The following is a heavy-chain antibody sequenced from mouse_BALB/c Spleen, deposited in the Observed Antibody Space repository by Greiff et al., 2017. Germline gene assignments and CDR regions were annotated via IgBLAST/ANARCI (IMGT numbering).Heavy chain of an antibody. CDR1: GDSITSGY. V-gene: IGHV3-8*02. J-gene: IGHJ2*01. Sequence: EVKLMESGPSLVKPSQTLSLTCSVTGDSITSGYWNWIRKFPGNKLEYMGYISYSGSTYYNPSLKSRISITRDTSKNQYYLQLNSVTTEDTATYYCARYRHYYGSSLYYFDYWGQGTTLTVSS. D-gene: IGHD1-1*01. CDR2: ISYSGST. CDR3: ARYRHYYGSSLYYFDY.